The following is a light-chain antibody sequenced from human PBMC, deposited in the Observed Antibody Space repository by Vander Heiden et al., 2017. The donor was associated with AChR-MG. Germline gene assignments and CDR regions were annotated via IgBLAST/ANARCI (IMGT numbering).Light chain of an antibody. CDR2: AAS. CDR1: QDISSY. J-gene: IGKJ1*01. Sequence: AIRMTQSPSSLSASTGDRVTITCRASQDISSYLAWYQQKPGRAPKLLIYAASTLQSGVPSRFSGTGYGTDFTLNISCLQSEDFATYYCQQDDYYPQTFGQGTKVEIK. V-gene: IGKV1-8*01. CDR3: QQDDYYPQT.